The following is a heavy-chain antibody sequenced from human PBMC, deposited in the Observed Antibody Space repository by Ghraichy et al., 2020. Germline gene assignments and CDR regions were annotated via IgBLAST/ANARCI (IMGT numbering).Heavy chain of an antibody. Sequence: GGSLRLSCAASGFTFSTYWMNWVRQAPGKGLEWVANIKSDGSEKYYVDSVKGRFTISRDNSKNSLYLQMNSLRAEDTAVYYCARDKGYYNFWSGSDYWGHGTLVTVSS. CDR3: ARDKGYYNFWSGSDY. J-gene: IGHJ4*01. D-gene: IGHD3-3*01. V-gene: IGHV3-7*01. CDR1: GFTFSTYW. CDR2: IKSDGSEK.